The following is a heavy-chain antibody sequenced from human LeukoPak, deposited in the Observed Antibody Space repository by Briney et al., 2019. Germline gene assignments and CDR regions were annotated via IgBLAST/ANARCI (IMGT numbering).Heavy chain of an antibody. J-gene: IGHJ2*01. D-gene: IGHD6-13*01. CDR3: ARGAAGTYWSFDL. CDR2: IYYSGST. CDR1: GGSISSYY. Sequence: PSETLSLTCTVSGGSISSYYWSWIRQPPGKGLEWIGYIYYSGSTNYNPSLKSRVTISVDTSKNQFSLNLISVTAADTAVYYCARGAAGTYWSFDLWGRGTLVTVSS. V-gene: IGHV4-59*01.